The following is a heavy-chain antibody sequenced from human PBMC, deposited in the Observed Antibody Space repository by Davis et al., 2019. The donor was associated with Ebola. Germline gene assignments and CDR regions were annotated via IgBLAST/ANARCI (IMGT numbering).Heavy chain of an antibody. CDR2: IIPILGIA. CDR3: ARPNYSSGWWTLDY. Sequence: SVKVSCKASGGTFSSYAISWVRQAPGQGLEWMGGIIPILGIANYAQKFQGRVTITADESTSTAYMELSSLRSEDTAVYYCARPNYSSGWWTLDYWGQGTLVTVSS. V-gene: IGHV1-69*10. J-gene: IGHJ4*02. D-gene: IGHD6-19*01. CDR1: GGTFSSYA.